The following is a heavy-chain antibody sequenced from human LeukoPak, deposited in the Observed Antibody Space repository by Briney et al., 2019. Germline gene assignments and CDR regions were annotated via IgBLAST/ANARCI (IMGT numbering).Heavy chain of an antibody. CDR3: ARVSGNSGYGSFDY. CDR2: IYTSGSA. V-gene: IGHV4-4*07. CDR1: GGSISSYY. J-gene: IGHJ4*02. D-gene: IGHD5-12*01. Sequence: SETLSLTCTVSGGSISSYYWSWIRQPAGKGLEWIGRIYTSGSANYNPSLKSRVTMSVDTSKNQFSLKLSSVTAADTAVYYCARVSGNSGYGSFDYWGQGTLVTVSS.